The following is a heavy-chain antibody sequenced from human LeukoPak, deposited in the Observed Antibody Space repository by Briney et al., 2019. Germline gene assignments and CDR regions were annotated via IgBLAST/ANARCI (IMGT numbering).Heavy chain of an antibody. CDR2: IFPSGGEI. CDR3: ARDGAAVAGAEPNWFDP. V-gene: IGHV3-21*01. CDR1: GFTFSTFA. Sequence: TGGSLRLSCAASGFTFSTFAMIWVRQPPGKGLEWVSSIFPSGGEIHYADSVKGRFTISRDNAKNSLYLQMNSLRAEDTAVYYCARDGAAVAGAEPNWFDPWGQGTLVTVSS. D-gene: IGHD6-19*01. J-gene: IGHJ5*02.